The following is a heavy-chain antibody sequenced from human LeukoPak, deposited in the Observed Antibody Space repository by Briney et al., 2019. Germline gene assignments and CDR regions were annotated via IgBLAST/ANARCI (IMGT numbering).Heavy chain of an antibody. D-gene: IGHD4-11*01. J-gene: IGHJ6*02. CDR1: GGSISSGGYY. Sequence: SETLSLTCTVSGGSISSGGYYWSWIRQHPGKGLEWTGYIYYSGSTYYNPSLKSRVTISVDTSKTQFSLKLSSVTAADTAVYYCARGETVTTVHQYYYYGMDVWGQGTTVTVSS. V-gene: IGHV4-31*03. CDR2: IYYSGST. CDR3: ARGETVTTVHQYYYYGMDV.